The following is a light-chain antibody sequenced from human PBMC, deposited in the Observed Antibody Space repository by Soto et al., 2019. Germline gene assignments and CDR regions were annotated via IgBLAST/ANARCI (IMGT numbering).Light chain of an antibody. CDR1: QRVSSNW. J-gene: IGKJ1*01. CDR2: GAS. V-gene: IGKV3-20*01. CDR3: QRYDGSSWT. Sequence: EIVLTQSPGTVSLSPGERATLSCRASQRVSSNWLAWYQQKPGQAPRLLISGASNRAAGTPDRFSGSGSGTDFTLTISRLEPEDFEVYYCQRYDGSSWTFGQGTKVEIK.